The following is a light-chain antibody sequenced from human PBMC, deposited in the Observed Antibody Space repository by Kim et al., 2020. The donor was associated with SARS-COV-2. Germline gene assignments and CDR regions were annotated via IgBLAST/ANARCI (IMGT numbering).Light chain of an antibody. CDR1: SSDFGGYNY. J-gene: IGLJ1*01. V-gene: IGLV2-8*01. CDR3: TTHGGYNYV. CDR2: EVT. Sequence: QSALTQPPSASGSPGQSVTISCSGTSSDFGGYNYVSWYRQHPGKAPKLIIYEVTKRPSGVPDRFSGSKSGNTASLTVSGLQAEDEADYYCTTHGGYNYVFGTGTKVTVL.